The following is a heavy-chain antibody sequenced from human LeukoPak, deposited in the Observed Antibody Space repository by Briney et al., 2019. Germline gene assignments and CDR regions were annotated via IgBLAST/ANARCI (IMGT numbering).Heavy chain of an antibody. CDR2: ISYDGYNK. Sequence: PGRSLRLSCAASGFTFSSYATHWVRQAPGKGLEWVAVISYDGYNKYYADSVRGRFTISRDNSKNTLYLQMNSLRAEDTAVYYCARNGDPTLDYWGQGTLVTVSS. CDR1: GFTFSSYA. J-gene: IGHJ4*02. CDR3: ARNGDPTLDY. D-gene: IGHD4-17*01. V-gene: IGHV3-30-3*01.